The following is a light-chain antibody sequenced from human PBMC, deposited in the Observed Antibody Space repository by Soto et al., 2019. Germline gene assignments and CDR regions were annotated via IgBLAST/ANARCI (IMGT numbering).Light chain of an antibody. CDR2: DAS. V-gene: IGKV1-5*01. CDR1: QDIGTW. J-gene: IGKJ1*01. CDR3: QQYSVYWT. Sequence: DIQMTQSPSTLSASVGDRVTITCRASQDIGTWLAWYQQKPGKAPKVLIYDASSWAGGVPSRFTGSGSGTEFTLTINSLQPDDFATYYCQQYSVYWTFGQGTKVDIK.